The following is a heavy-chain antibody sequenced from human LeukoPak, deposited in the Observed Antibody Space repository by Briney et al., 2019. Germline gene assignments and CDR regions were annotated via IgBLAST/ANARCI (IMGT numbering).Heavy chain of an antibody. J-gene: IGHJ4*02. V-gene: IGHV3-23*01. CDR1: GFTFSSYA. CDR2: ISGSGGST. Sequence: GGSLRLSCAASGFTFSSYAMSWVRQAPGKGLEWVSAISGSGGSTYYADSVKGRFTISRDNAKNSLYLQMNSLRAEDTAVYYCASLPYDSSGYYYKWGQGTLVTVSS. D-gene: IGHD3-22*01. CDR3: ASLPYDSSGYYYK.